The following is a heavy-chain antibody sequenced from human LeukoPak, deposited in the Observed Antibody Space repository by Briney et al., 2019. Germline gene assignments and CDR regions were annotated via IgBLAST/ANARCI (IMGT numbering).Heavy chain of an antibody. V-gene: IGHV1-46*01. J-gene: IGHJ3*02. Sequence: GASVKVSCKASGYTFTSYYMHWARQAPGQGLEWMGIINPSGGSSSYAQKFQGRVTMTRDTSTSTVYMELSSLRSEDTAVYYCARDWLSLDAFDIWGQGTMVTVSS. CDR3: ARDWLSLDAFDI. CDR1: GYTFTSYY. D-gene: IGHD6-19*01. CDR2: INPSGGSS.